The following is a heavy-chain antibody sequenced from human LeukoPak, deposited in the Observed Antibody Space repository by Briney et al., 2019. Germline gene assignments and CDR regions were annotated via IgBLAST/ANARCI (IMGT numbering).Heavy chain of an antibody. V-gene: IGHV4-34*01. Sequence: SETLSLTCAVYGGSFSGYFWSWIRQPPGKGLEWIGEINHSGSTGYNPSLKSRVTISVDTSKNQFSLKLNSVTAADTAVYYCASRRYSSSWRKFDYWGQGTLVTVSS. J-gene: IGHJ4*02. CDR2: INHSGST. CDR1: GGSFSGYF. CDR3: ASRRYSSSWRKFDY. D-gene: IGHD6-13*01.